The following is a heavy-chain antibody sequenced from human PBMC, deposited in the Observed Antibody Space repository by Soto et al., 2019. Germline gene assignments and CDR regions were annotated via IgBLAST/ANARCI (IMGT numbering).Heavy chain of an antibody. CDR1: GGSFNAYY. CDR3: ARVVVGPTNYFDP. J-gene: IGHJ5*02. D-gene: IGHD2-21*01. CDR2: INHSGNT. Sequence: SETLSLTCGVNGGSFNAYYWSWIRQPPGKGLEWFGEINHSGNTNYNSALKSRVTISVDTSKNQFSLNLTSVTAADSAVYYCARVVVGPTNYFDPWGQGTLVTVSS. V-gene: IGHV4-34*01.